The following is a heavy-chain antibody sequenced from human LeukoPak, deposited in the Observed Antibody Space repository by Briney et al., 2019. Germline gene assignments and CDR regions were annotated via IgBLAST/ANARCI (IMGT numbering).Heavy chain of an antibody. CDR1: GFSFSNYA. V-gene: IGHV3-23*01. CDR3: ARFMGKPY. Sequence: GGSLRLSGEASGFSFSNYAMSWVRQAPGKGLEWVSAISSSGDDPFYADSVKGRFTVSRDNSQNALYLQMNSLRAEDTAVYYCARFMGKPYWGQGTLVTVSS. D-gene: IGHD7-27*01. J-gene: IGHJ4*02. CDR2: ISSSGDDP.